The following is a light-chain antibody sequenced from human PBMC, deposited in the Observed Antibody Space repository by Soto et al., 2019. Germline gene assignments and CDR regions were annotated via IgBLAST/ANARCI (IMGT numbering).Light chain of an antibody. CDR1: QGISSA. J-gene: IGKJ5*01. V-gene: IGKV1-13*02. Sequence: AIQLTQSPSSLSASIGDRVTITCRASQGISSALAWHQQKPGKAPSLLIYGASTLESGVPSSFSGSGSGTDFTLTISSLQPEDFATYYCQHFNGYPRTFGQGTRLEIK. CDR3: QHFNGYPRT. CDR2: GAS.